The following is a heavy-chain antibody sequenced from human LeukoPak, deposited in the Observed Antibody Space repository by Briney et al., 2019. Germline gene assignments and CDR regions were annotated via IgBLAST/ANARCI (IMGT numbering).Heavy chain of an antibody. J-gene: IGHJ4*02. D-gene: IGHD1-26*01. V-gene: IGHV1-18*01. CDR2: ISAYDGTT. CDR1: GYTFTSFG. Sequence: GASVKVSCKASGYTFTSFGISWVRQAPGQGLEWMGRISAYDGTTTYAQKFQGRVAMTTDTSSATAYMELRTLGSDDTAVFYCARDSGGAPDFWGQGTLVTVSS. CDR3: ARDSGGAPDF.